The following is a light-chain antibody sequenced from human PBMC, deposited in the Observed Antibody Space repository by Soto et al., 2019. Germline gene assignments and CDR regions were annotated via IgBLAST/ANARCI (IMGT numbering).Light chain of an antibody. CDR2: GAS. Sequence: VLTQSPGTLSLSPGERATLSCRASQTVSSSYLAWYQQKPGQAPRLLIFGASSRATGIPDRFSGSGSGTDFTLTISSLEPEDFAVYYCQQYGTSPYAVGQGTKVDIK. V-gene: IGKV3-20*01. CDR1: QTVSSSY. CDR3: QQYGTSPYA. J-gene: IGKJ2*01.